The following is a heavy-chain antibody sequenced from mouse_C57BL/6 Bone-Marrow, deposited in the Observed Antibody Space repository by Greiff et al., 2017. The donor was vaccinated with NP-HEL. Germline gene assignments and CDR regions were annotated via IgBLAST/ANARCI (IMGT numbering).Heavy chain of an antibody. D-gene: IGHD3-2*02. J-gene: IGHJ3*01. CDR2: IYPGSGNT. V-gene: IGHV1-66*01. CDR3: ARSGGGGFAY. CDR1: GYSFTSYY. Sequence: VQLQQSGPELVKPGASVKISCKASGYSFTSYYIHWVKQRPGQGLEWIGWIYPGSGNTKYNEKFKGKAKLTADTSSSTAYMQLSSLTSGGSAVYYCARSGGGGFAYWGQGTLVTVSA.